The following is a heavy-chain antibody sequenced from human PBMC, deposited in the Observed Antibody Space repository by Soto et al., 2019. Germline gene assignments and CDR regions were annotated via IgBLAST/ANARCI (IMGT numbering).Heavy chain of an antibody. Sequence: PSETLSLTCTVSGGSISSGGYYWSWIRQPPGKGLEWIGYIYYSGSTYYNPSLKSRITMSVDTSKNQFSLKMSSVTAADTAVYYCVSYCSSTSCNWFDPWGQGTLVTVS. D-gene: IGHD2-2*01. CDR2: IYYSGST. V-gene: IGHV4-30-4*01. J-gene: IGHJ5*02. CDR3: VSYCSSTSCNWFDP. CDR1: GGSISSGGYY.